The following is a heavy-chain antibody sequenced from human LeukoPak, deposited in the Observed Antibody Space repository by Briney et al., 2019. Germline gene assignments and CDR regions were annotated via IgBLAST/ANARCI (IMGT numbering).Heavy chain of an antibody. CDR2: ISYDGSNK. CDR1: GFTFSSYG. D-gene: IGHD5-12*01. Sequence: GRSLRLSCAASGFTFSSYGMSWVRQAPGKGLEWVAVISYDGSNKYYADSVKGRFTISRDNSKNTLYLQMNSLRAEDTAVYYCAKDERAYSGYDKDAFDIWGQGTMVTVSS. V-gene: IGHV3-30*18. J-gene: IGHJ3*02. CDR3: AKDERAYSGYDKDAFDI.